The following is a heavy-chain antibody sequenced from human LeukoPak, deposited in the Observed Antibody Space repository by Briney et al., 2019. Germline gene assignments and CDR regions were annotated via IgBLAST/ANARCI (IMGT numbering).Heavy chain of an antibody. CDR3: ASWQLDSGYNWFDP. CDR2: IYHTGGT. D-gene: IGHD6-6*01. Sequence: PSETLSLTCAVYGLSFSGYYWSWIRQPPGKGLEWIGQIYHTGGTTYNPSLKSRVTISLDTSKNQFSLKLSSVTAADTAVYYCASWQLDSGYNWFDPWGQGTLVTVSS. CDR1: GLSFSGYY. J-gene: IGHJ5*02. V-gene: IGHV4-34*01.